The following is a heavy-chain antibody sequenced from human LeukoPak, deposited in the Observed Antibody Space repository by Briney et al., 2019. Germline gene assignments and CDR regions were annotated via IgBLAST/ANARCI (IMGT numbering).Heavy chain of an antibody. CDR1: GFTFNTYT. J-gene: IGHJ3*02. Sequence: GGSLRLSCAASGFTFNTYTMHWVRQASGKGLEWVGRIRSKANSYTTTYAASVKGRFTISRDDSENTAYLQMNSLRTEDTAVYYCTRLWDGNSWYDALDIWGQGTVVTVSS. CDR2: IRSKANSYTT. D-gene: IGHD6-13*01. CDR3: TRLWDGNSWYDALDI. V-gene: IGHV3-73*01.